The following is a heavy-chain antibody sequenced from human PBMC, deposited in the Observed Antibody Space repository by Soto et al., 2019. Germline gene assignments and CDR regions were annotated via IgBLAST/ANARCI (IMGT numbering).Heavy chain of an antibody. V-gene: IGHV3-48*02. D-gene: IGHD5-12*01. CDR2: IDTSSRTK. J-gene: IGHJ4*02. Sequence: GGSLRLSCAASGFTFISYSMTWVRQAPGKGLEWVSYIDTSSRTKFYADSVKGRFTISRDNAKNSLFLQMNSLSDEDTAVYYCARGPSSGCFDSWGQGTLVTVPS. CDR3: ARGPSSGCFDS. CDR1: GFTFISYS.